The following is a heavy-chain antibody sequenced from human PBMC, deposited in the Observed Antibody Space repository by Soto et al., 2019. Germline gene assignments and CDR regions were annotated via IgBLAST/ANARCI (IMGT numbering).Heavy chain of an antibody. CDR3: AGGREAYYYYYGMDV. CDR2: IYHSEST. CDR1: GGSISSGGYS. V-gene: IGHV4-30-2*01. Sequence: TLSLTCAVSGGSISSGGYSWNWIRQPPGKGLEWLGYIYHSESTYYNPSLKSRVTISVDRSKNQFSLKLSSVTAADTAVYYCAGGREAYYYYYGMDVWAQGTTVTVSS. D-gene: IGHD1-26*01. J-gene: IGHJ6*02.